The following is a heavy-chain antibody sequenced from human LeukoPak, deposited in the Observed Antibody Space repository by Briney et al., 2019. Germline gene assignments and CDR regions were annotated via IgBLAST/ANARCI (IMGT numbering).Heavy chain of an antibody. V-gene: IGHV1-24*01. CDR2: FDPEDGET. CDR3: ATVSYYYDSSGYQGYFQH. CDR1: GYTLTELS. D-gene: IGHD3-22*01. Sequence: ASVKVSCKVSGYTLTELSIHWVRQAPEKGLEWMGGFDPEDGETIYAQRFQGRVTMIEDTSTDTAYMELSSLRSEDAAVYYCATVSYYYDSSGYQGYFQHWGQGTLVTVSS. J-gene: IGHJ1*01.